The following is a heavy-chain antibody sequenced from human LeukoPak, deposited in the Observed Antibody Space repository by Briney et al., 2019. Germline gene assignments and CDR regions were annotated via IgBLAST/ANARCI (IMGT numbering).Heavy chain of an antibody. J-gene: IGHJ5*02. V-gene: IGHV1-2*06. D-gene: IGHD3-3*01. CDR3: ASGYYDFWNSYSFSRHIYFDP. Sequence: ASVKVSCKASGYTLTEYDVHWGRQAPGKGPEWMGRINPKNGEREDGRRFQGRVTITRDTSISTVYMELDSLTSDDTAVYYCASGYYDFWNSYSFSRHIYFDPWGQGTLVTVSS. CDR2: INPKNGER. CDR1: GYTLTEYD.